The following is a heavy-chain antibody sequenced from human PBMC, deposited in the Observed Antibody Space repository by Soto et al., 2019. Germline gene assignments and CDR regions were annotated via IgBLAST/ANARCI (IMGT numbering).Heavy chain of an antibody. CDR2: IWYDGSNK. V-gene: IGHV3-33*01. J-gene: IGHJ6*03. Sequence: GGSLRLSCAASGFTFSSYGMHWVRQAPGKGLEWVAVIWYDGSNKYYADSVKGRFTISRDNSKNTLYLQMNSLRAEDTAVYYCARDGRGYCSSTSCYTHGDNYYYYYMDVWGKGTTVTVSS. D-gene: IGHD2-2*02. CDR1: GFTFSSYG. CDR3: ARDGRGYCSSTSCYTHGDNYYYYYMDV.